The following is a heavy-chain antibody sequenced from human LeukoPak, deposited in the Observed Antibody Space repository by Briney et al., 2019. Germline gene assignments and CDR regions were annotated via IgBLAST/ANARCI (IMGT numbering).Heavy chain of an antibody. CDR2: IYHSGST. Sequence: SETLSLTCTVSGVSISSSSYYWGWIRQPPGKGLEWIGSIYHSGSTYYNPSLKRRVTISVDTSKNQFSLKLSSVTAADTAVYYCARTVWLDVWGKGTTVTVSS. V-gene: IGHV4-39*07. CDR3: ARTVWLDV. D-gene: IGHD2-8*01. CDR1: GVSISSSSYY. J-gene: IGHJ6*04.